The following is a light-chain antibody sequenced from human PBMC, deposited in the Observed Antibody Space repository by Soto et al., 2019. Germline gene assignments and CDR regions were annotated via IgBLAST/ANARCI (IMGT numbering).Light chain of an antibody. J-gene: IGLJ2*01. CDR3: ATWDGSLRGVV. CDR1: SSNIATKY. CDR2: RNV. Sequence: QSVLTQPPSASGTPGQRVTISCSGSSSNIATKYVYWYQQVPGMAPKLLISRNVQRPSGVPDRFSGSKSGTSASLAISGLRSEDEGVYYCATWDGSLRGVVFGGGTKLTVL. V-gene: IGLV1-47*01.